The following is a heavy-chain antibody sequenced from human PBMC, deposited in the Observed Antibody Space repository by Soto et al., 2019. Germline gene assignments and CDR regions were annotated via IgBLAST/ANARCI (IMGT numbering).Heavy chain of an antibody. D-gene: IGHD6-13*01. CDR3: ARAGFSTSWLGILATVVHGVESDY. CDR2: ISAYNGKT. CDR1: GYTFISYG. J-gene: IGHJ4*02. Sequence: QVQLVQSGAEVKKTGASVEVSCKASGYTFISYGISWVRQAPGQGLEWMGWISAYNGKTNYAQKFQGRVTMTTDTSTSTAYMELRSLRSDDTAVYYCARAGFSTSWLGILATVVHGVESDYFGQGTLVTVSS. V-gene: IGHV1-18*01.